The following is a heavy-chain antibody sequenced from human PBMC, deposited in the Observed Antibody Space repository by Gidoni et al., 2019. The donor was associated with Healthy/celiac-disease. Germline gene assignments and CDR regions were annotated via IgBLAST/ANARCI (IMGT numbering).Heavy chain of an antibody. V-gene: IGHV4-39*01. J-gene: IGHJ5*02. CDR3: VRPVSGLGWFDP. D-gene: IGHD6-19*01. Sequence: QLLLQESGPGLVKPSETLSLTCTVSGGSISSRTYYWGWIRQPPGKGLEWIGTIYYGGSSYYNPSLQSRVTISVDTSKNQFSLKLSSVTAADTAVYYCVRPVSGLGWFDPWGQGTLVTVSS. CDR1: GGSISSRTYY. CDR2: IYYGGSS.